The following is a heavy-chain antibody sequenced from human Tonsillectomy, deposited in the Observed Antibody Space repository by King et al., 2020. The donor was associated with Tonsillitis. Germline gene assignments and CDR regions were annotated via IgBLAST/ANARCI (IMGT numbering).Heavy chain of an antibody. Sequence: VQLVESGGGVVQPGRSLRLSCAASGFTFSSYGMHWVRQAPGKGLEWVAVISYDGSNKYYADSVKGRFTISRDNSKNTLYLQMNSLRAEDTALYYCAKDQGQSPAFDYWGQGTLVTVSS. CDR2: ISYDGSNK. V-gene: IGHV3-30*18. CDR3: AKDQGQSPAFDY. J-gene: IGHJ4*02. CDR1: GFTFSSYG.